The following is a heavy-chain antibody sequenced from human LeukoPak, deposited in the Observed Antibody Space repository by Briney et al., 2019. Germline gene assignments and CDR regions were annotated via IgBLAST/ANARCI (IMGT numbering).Heavy chain of an antibody. CDR2: ISDSGAT. D-gene: IGHD4-17*01. CDR1: GGSINDFY. CDR3: ARVVRGAVTSNCSAR. J-gene: IGHJ5*02. Sequence: SETLSLTCTVSGGSINDFYWTWIRQAPGKGLEWVGYISDSGATDYNPSLRSRVTMSVDTSKNEFSLQLTSVTAADTAMYYCARVVRGAVTSNCSARWGQGTLVTVSS. V-gene: IGHV4-59*01.